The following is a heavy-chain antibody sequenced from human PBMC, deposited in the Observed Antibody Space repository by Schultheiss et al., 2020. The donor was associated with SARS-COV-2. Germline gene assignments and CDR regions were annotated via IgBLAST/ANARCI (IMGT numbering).Heavy chain of an antibody. V-gene: IGHV3-64*04. CDR1: GFIFSNYV. CDR2: ITSNGGST. CDR3: ARSRGGMDV. J-gene: IGHJ6*03. D-gene: IGHD3-10*01. Sequence: GESLKISCSASGFIFSNYVMHWVRQAPGRGLEYVSAITSNGGSTYYEDSVKGRFTISRDNSKNTLYLQMNSLRAEDTAIYYCARSRGGMDVWGKGTTVTVSS.